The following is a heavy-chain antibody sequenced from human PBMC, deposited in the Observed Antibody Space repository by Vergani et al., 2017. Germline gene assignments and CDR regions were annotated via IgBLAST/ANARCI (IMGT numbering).Heavy chain of an antibody. Sequence: QVQLVESGGGVVQHGGALRLSCGASGFTFSNYGMHWVRRAPGKGLEGVTFIRYDGSSEYYGDSVKGRFTISRDKSQNTVNLQMNSLRTEDTAVYFCANSVIAGNVGVAYFGMDVWGRGTTVTVSS. CDR3: ANSVIAGNVGVAYFGMDV. V-gene: IGHV3-30*02. CDR1: GFTFSNYG. CDR2: IRYDGSSE. D-gene: IGHD2/OR15-2a*01. J-gene: IGHJ6*02.